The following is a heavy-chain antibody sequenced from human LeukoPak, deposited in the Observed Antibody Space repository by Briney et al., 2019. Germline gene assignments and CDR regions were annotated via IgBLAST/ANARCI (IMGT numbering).Heavy chain of an antibody. CDR3: ARGSRMTNVGVLNAGDY. D-gene: IGHD3-3*01. J-gene: IGHJ4*02. CDR2: INHSGNT. V-gene: IGHV4-34*01. CDR1: GGSFTGLY. Sequence: SETLSLTCAVHGGSFTGLYWSWIRQPPGKGLEWIGEINHSGNTKYNPSLKSRVTMSVDASKNQFSLKLTSVTAADTAVYYCARGSRMTNVGVLNAGDYWGQGTLVSVSS.